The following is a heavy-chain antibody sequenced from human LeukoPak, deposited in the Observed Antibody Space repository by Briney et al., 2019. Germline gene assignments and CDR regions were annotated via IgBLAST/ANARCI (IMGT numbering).Heavy chain of an antibody. D-gene: IGHD2-21*02. J-gene: IGHJ4*02. V-gene: IGHV4-31*03. CDR3: ARGRAYCSGDCSAWVDY. CDR2: IYYSGST. Sequence: SETLSLTCTVSGVSISSGGYYWSWIRQHPGKGLEWIGYIYYSGSTYYNPSLKSRVTISVDTSKNQFSLKLSSVTAADTAVYYCARGRAYCSGDCSAWVDYWGQGTLVTVSS. CDR1: GVSISSGGYY.